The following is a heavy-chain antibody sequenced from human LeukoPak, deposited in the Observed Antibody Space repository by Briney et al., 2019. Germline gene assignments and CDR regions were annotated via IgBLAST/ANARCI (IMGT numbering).Heavy chain of an antibody. Sequence: ASVKVSCKASGGTFSSYAISWVRQAPGQGLEWMGGIIPIFGTANYAQKFQGRVTITADESTSTAYMELSSLRSEDTAVYYCARGASSSPYYYYYGMDVWGQGTTVTVSS. CDR2: IIPIFGTA. CDR3: ARGASSSPYYYYYGMDV. D-gene: IGHD6-6*01. J-gene: IGHJ6*02. CDR1: GGTFSSYA. V-gene: IGHV1-69*13.